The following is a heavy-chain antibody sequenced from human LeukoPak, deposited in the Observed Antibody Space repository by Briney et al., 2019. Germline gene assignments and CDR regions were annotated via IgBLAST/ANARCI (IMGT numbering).Heavy chain of an antibody. J-gene: IGHJ4*02. V-gene: IGHV3-30*02. D-gene: IGHD3-22*01. CDR3: ARNQADYYYDSSGYYYGY. CDR1: GFTFSSYG. CDR2: IRYDGSNK. Sequence: GGSLRLSCAASGFTFSSYGMHWVRRAPGKGLEWVAFIRYDGSNKYYADSVKGRFTISRDNSKNTLYLQMSSLRAEDTALYYCARNQADYYYDSSGYYYGYWGQGTLVTVSS.